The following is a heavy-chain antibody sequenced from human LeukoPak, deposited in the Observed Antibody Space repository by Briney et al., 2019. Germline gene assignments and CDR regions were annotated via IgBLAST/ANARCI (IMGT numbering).Heavy chain of an antibody. CDR3: XRSFNYXYYYMDX. CDR2: IYYSGST. J-gene: IGHJ6*03. V-gene: IGHV4-59*01. Sequence: PSETLSLTCTVSGGSISNYYWNWIRQPPGKGLEWIGYIYYSGSTNYNPSLKSRVTISVDTSKNQFSLKLSSVTAADTAVYYCXRSFNYXYYYMDXWGKGTTVTXSS. CDR1: GGSISNYY. D-gene: IGHD2/OR15-2a*01.